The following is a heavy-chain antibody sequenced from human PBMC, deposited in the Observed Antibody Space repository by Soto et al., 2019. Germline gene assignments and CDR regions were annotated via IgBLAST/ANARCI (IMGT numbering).Heavy chain of an antibody. J-gene: IGHJ6*03. V-gene: IGHV4-59*01. CDR1: GGSISSYY. Sequence: PSETLSLTCTVSGGSISSYYWSWIRQPPGKGLEWIGYIYYSGSTNYNPSLKSRVTISVDTSKNQFSLKLSSVTAADTAVYYCARAYSGYDYGHYYYYMDGWGKGTTVTVSS. D-gene: IGHD5-12*01. CDR3: ARAYSGYDYGHYYYYMDG. CDR2: IYYSGST.